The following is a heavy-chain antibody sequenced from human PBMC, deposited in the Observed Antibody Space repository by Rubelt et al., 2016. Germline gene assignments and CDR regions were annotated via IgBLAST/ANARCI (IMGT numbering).Heavy chain of an antibody. Sequence: GKGLEWVSYISSSGSTIYYADSVKGRFTISRDNAKNSLYLQMNSLRAEDTAVYYCAREQTTILPRTRYFDYWGQGTLVTVSS. J-gene: IGHJ4*02. CDR3: AREQTTILPRTRYFDY. V-gene: IGHV3-11*01. CDR2: ISSSGSTI. D-gene: IGHD5-12*01.